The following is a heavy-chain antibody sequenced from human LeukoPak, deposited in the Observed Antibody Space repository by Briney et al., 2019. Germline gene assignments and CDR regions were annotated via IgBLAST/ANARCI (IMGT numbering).Heavy chain of an antibody. CDR1: GYTFTSYA. V-gene: IGHV7-4-1*02. CDR2: INTNTGNP. Sequence: GASVKVSCKASGYTFTSYAMNWVRQAPGQGLEWMGWINTNTGNPTYAQGFTGRFVFSLDTSVSTAYLQISSLRAEDTAAYYCARYTSGYYRWFDPWGQGTLVTVSS. J-gene: IGHJ5*02. D-gene: IGHD6-19*01. CDR3: ARYTSGYYRWFDP.